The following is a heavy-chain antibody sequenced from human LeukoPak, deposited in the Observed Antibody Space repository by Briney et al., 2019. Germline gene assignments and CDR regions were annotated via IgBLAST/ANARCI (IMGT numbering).Heavy chain of an antibody. CDR3: ARGRGRNYYDSSPAWFDP. CDR2: IYYTGTT. D-gene: IGHD3-22*01. Sequence: KPSETLSLTCTVSGGSISNGGYYWSWIRQPPGKGLEWIAYIYYTGTTYYNPSLKSRVTISLDTSKNQFSLKLSSVTAADTAIYYCARGRGRNYYDSSPAWFDPWGQGTLVTVPS. CDR1: GGSISNGGYY. V-gene: IGHV4-31*03. J-gene: IGHJ5*02.